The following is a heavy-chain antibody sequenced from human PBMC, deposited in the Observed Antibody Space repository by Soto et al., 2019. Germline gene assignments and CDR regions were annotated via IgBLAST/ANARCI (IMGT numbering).Heavy chain of an antibody. V-gene: IGHV4-59*01. Sequence: SETLSLTGTVSAGSISSYYWCCIRQPPGKGLEWIEYIYYSGSTNYNPSLKSRVTISVDTSKNQFSLKLSSVTAADTAVYYCARAVAPSWFDPWGQGTLVTVS. CDR2: IYYSGST. CDR3: ARAVAPSWFDP. D-gene: IGHD2-15*01. J-gene: IGHJ5*02. CDR1: AGSISSYY.